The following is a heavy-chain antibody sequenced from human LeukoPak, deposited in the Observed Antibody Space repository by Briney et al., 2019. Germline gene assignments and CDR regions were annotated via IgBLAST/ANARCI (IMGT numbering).Heavy chain of an antibody. CDR2: ISSNGGST. J-gene: IGHJ3*02. V-gene: IGHV3-64*04. CDR1: GFTFSSYA. CDR3: AKFGLAGSGRYHDAFDI. D-gene: IGHD3-10*01. Sequence: PGGSLRLSCSASGFTFSSYAMHWVRQAPGEGLEYVSAISSNGGSTYYADSVKGRSTISRDNSKNTLYLQMNSLRAEDTAVYYCAKFGLAGSGRYHDAFDIWGQGTMVTVSS.